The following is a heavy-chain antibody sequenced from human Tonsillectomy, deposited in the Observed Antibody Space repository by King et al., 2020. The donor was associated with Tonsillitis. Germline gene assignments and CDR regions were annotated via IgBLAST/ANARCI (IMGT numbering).Heavy chain of an antibody. J-gene: IGHJ4*02. D-gene: IGHD2-21*01. Sequence: QLVQSGAEVKKPGESLKISCKGFGYDFSAYWIGWVRQMPGKGLEWMGLIYLSDLDTRYSPSFEGQVTISADKSISTAYLQWNRLKVSDTAVYFCVRRDFTYWGQGTLVTVSS. CDR3: VRRDFTY. CDR1: GYDFSAYW. V-gene: IGHV5-51*03. CDR2: IYLSDLDT.